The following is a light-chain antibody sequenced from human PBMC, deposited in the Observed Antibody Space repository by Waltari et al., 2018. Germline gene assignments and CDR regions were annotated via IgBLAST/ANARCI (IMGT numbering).Light chain of an antibody. CDR3: QQYDNLPYT. CDR2: DAS. J-gene: IGKJ2*01. Sequence: DIQMTQSPSSLSASVGDRVTITCQASQDISNYLNLYQQKPGKAPKLLIYDASKLEPGVPSRFSGSGSGTDFTFTISSLQPEDIATYYCQQYDNLPYTFGQGTKLEIK. CDR1: QDISNY. V-gene: IGKV1-33*01.